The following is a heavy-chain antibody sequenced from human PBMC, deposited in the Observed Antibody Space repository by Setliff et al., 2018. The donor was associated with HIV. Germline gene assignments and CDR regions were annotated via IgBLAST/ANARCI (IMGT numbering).Heavy chain of an antibody. Sequence: PGGSLRLSCAASGFNFRDYYMTWIRQAPGKGLEWVGRIKSKTDGGTTDYAAPVKGRFTISRDDSKTIAYLQMSGLKTEDTAVYFCTSDDPPGYCSSTTCPYLFDYWGRGTLVTVSS. CDR3: TSDDPPGYCSSTTCPYLFDY. J-gene: IGHJ4*02. V-gene: IGHV3-15*01. D-gene: IGHD2-2*01. CDR2: IKSKTDGGTT. CDR1: GFNFRDYY.